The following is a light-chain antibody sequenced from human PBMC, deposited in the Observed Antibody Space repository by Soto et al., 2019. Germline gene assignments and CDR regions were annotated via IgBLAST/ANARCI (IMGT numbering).Light chain of an antibody. Sequence: AIRMTQSPSSLSASTGDRVTITCRASQGISSYLAWYQQKPGKAPKLLIYAASTLQSGVPSRFSGSGSGTDFTLTISSLQSEDFATYYCQQYYSYPQITFGQGTRLEIK. CDR2: AAS. CDR1: QGISSY. J-gene: IGKJ5*01. CDR3: QQYYSYPQIT. V-gene: IGKV1-8*01.